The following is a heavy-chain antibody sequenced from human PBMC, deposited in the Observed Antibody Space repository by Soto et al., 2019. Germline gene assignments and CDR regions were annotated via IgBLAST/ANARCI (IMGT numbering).Heavy chain of an antibody. J-gene: IGHJ6*03. Sequence: GESLKISCKGSGYSFTSYWIVWVRQMPGKGLEWMGIIYPGDSDTRYSPSFQGQVTISADKSISTAYLQWSSLKASGTAMYYCARQWGYDSYYMDVWGKGTTVTVSS. CDR2: IYPGDSDT. CDR1: GYSFTSYW. V-gene: IGHV5-51*01. CDR3: ARQWGYDSYYMDV. D-gene: IGHD5-12*01.